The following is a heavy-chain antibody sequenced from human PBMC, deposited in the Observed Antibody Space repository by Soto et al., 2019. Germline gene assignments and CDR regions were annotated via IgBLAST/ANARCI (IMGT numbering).Heavy chain of an antibody. D-gene: IGHD2-15*01. J-gene: IGHJ4*02. CDR2: ISGSGGST. Sequence: GGSLRLSCAASGFTFSSYAMSWVRQAPGKGLEWVSAISGSGGSTYYADSVKGRFTISRDNSKNTLYLQMNSLRAEDTAVYYCAKDRLRLRYCSGGSCYGQGFDYWGQGTLVTVSS. CDR3: AKDRLRLRYCSGGSCYGQGFDY. CDR1: GFTFSSYA. V-gene: IGHV3-23*01.